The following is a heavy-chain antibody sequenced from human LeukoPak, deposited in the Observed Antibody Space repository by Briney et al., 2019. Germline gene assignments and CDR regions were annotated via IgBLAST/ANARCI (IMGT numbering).Heavy chain of an antibody. V-gene: IGHV3-21*01. D-gene: IGHD3-10*01. CDR3: ARGYGSGSYAIDY. CDR1: GFTFSSYS. Sequence: GSLRLSCAASGFTFSSYSMNWVRQAPGKGLDWVSSISSSSSYIYYADSVKGRFTISRDNAKNSLYLQMNSLRAEDTAVYYCARGYGSGSYAIDYWGQGTLVTVSS. CDR2: ISSSSSYI. J-gene: IGHJ4*02.